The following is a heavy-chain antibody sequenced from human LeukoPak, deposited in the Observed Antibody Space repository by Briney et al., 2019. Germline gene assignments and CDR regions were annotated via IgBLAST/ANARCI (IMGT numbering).Heavy chain of an antibody. V-gene: IGHV1-18*04. CDR1: GYTFTSFG. CDR3: ARRGLPSGSQGVDY. J-gene: IGHJ4*02. D-gene: IGHD1-26*01. Sequence: ASAKVSCKASGYTFTSFGISWVRDAPGQGLGRMGWISAYNGNTNYTQNLQCRDTMTTDTSTSTAYMELRSLRSDDTAVYYCARRGLPSGSQGVDYWGQGTLVTVSS. CDR2: ISAYNGNT.